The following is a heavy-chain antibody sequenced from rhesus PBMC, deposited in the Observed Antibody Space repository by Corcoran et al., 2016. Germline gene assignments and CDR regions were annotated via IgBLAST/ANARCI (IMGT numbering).Heavy chain of an antibody. V-gene: IGHV4-122*02. Sequence: QVQLQESGPGLVKPSETLSLTCAVSGGSISSSYYSWSWIRQAPGKGLEWMGYISYSGSTSSHPSRKVRVTISIDTAKNQFSLKVNSVTAADTAMYYCARRFTSGWFDYWGQGVLVTVSS. D-gene: IGHD6-31*01. CDR2: ISYSGST. J-gene: IGHJ4*01. CDR3: ARRFTSGWFDY. CDR1: GGSISSSYYS.